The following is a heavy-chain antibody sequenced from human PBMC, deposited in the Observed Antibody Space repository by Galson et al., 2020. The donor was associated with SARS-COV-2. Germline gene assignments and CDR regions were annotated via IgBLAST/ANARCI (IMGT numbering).Heavy chain of an antibody. CDR1: GYTFTGYY. CDR3: ARVPINQYDDSGYYYYFDY. J-gene: IGHJ4*02. D-gene: IGHD3-22*01. V-gene: IGHV1-2*02. Sequence: ASVKVSCKASGYTFTGYYLHWVRQAPGQGLEWVSWISPNSGGTNYAQKFQGRVTMTRDTSISTAYMELSRLRSDDTAVYYCARVPINQYDDSGYYYYFDYWGQGTLVTISS. CDR2: ISPNSGGT.